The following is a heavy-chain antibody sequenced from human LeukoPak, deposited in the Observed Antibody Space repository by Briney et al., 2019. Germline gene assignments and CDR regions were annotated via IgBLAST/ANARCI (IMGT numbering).Heavy chain of an antibody. Sequence: GGSLRLSCAASEFTFFTYWMTWVRQAPGKGLEWVANIKQDGSEKYYVDSVKGRFTISRDNAENSLYLQMNSLRAEDTALYYCARGAAGQRGFDYWGQGTVVTVSS. V-gene: IGHV3-7*03. CDR2: IKQDGSEK. J-gene: IGHJ4*02. CDR3: ARGAAGQRGFDY. D-gene: IGHD4/OR15-4a*01. CDR1: EFTFFTYW.